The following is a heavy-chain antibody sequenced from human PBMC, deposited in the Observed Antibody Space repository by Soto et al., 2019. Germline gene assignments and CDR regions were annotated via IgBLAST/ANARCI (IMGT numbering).Heavy chain of an antibody. CDR2: INPTGSP. D-gene: IGHD6-19*01. CDR1: GGSLTGYY. Sequence: SETLSLTCVVYGGSLTGYYWSWIRQPPGRGLEWIGEINPTGSPKYNPSLMSRVTISVDTSKNQFSMKLSSVTAADTAVFYCARSREQWLVDAFDIWGQGTMVTVSS. CDR3: ARSREQWLVDAFDI. J-gene: IGHJ3*02. V-gene: IGHV4-34*01.